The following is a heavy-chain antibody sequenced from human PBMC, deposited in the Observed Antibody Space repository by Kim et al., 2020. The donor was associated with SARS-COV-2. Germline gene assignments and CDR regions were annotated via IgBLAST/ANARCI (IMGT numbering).Heavy chain of an antibody. V-gene: IGHV4-61*07. J-gene: IGHJ4*02. Sequence: TNYNPSLKSRFTISVDTSRNQFSLKLSSVTAADTAVYYCARRAMTGYYDYWGQGTLVTVSS. CDR2: T. D-gene: IGHD3-9*01. CDR3: ARRAMTGYYDY.